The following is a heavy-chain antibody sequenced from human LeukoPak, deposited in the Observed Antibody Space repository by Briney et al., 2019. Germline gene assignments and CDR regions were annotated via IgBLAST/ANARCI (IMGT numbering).Heavy chain of an antibody. D-gene: IGHD5-24*01. J-gene: IGHJ4*02. Sequence: SETLSLTCAVYGGSFSGYYWSWIRQPPGKGLEWIVEINHSGSTNYNPSAKSRAPISVDTSKNQFSLKLSSVTAADTAVYYCARGNGYNSDLDYWGQGTLVTVSS. CDR3: ARGNGYNSDLDY. V-gene: IGHV4-34*01. CDR2: INHSGST. CDR1: GGSFSGYY.